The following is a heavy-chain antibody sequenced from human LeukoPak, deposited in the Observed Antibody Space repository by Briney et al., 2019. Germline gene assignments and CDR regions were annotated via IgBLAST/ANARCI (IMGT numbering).Heavy chain of an antibody. V-gene: IGHV4-39*01. J-gene: IGHJ4*02. CDR3: ARVVITTANYFDY. CDR2: IYYSGST. Sequence: PSKTLSLTCTVSSGSISSSDYYWGWIRQPPGKGLEWIGIIYYSGSTYYNPSLKSRVTISVDTSKNQFSLKLNSVTAADTAVYYCARVVITTANYFDYWGQGTLVIVSS. D-gene: IGHD3-22*01. CDR1: SGSISSSDYY.